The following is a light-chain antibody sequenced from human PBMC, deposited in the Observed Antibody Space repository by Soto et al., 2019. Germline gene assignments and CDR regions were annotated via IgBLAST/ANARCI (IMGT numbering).Light chain of an antibody. Sequence: DIQRTQSPSTLAASIGDRVTITCRASQNISSWLSWYQQKPGKAPNLLVYQASILGSGVRSRFSVSGSLTEFSITISSLQADDFATFYLQQYNLKSFSFGGGTKGEIK. J-gene: IGKJ4*01. CDR3: QQYNLKSFS. CDR2: QAS. CDR1: QNISSW. V-gene: IGKV1-5*03.